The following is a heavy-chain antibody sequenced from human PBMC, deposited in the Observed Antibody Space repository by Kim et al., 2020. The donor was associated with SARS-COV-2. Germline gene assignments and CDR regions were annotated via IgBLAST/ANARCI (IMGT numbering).Heavy chain of an antibody. CDR3: ARIMVRGVISYAFDI. V-gene: IGHV3-11*03. Sequence: DSVKGRLPISRDNAKNSLYLQMNSLRAEDTAVYYCARIMVRGVISYAFDIWGQGTMVTVSS. J-gene: IGHJ3*02. D-gene: IGHD3-10*01.